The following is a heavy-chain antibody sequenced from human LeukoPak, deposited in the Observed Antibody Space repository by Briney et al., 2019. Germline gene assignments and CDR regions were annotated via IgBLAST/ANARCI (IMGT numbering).Heavy chain of an antibody. V-gene: IGHV3-48*03. CDR2: INTDGGTI. D-gene: IGHD6-19*01. CDR1: KFTFSSDE. CDR3: AKGEQWLVLSAFDI. Sequence: GGSLRLSCAASKFTFSSDEMNWVRQAPGRGLQWISYINTDGGTIYYADSVKGRFTISRDNSKNTLYLQMNSLRAEDTAVYYCAKGEQWLVLSAFDIWGQGTMVTVSS. J-gene: IGHJ3*02.